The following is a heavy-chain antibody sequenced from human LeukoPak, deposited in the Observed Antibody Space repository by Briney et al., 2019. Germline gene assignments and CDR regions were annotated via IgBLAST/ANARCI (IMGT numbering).Heavy chain of an antibody. D-gene: IGHD3-10*01. CDR3: ARDYYGSGSYYNAGMDV. CDR1: GFTFSSYW. J-gene: IGHJ6*04. Sequence: GGSLRLSCAASGFTFSSYWMSWVRQAPGKGLEWVANIKQDGSEKYYVDSVKGRFTISRDNAKNSLYLQMNSLRAEDTAVYYCARDYYGSGSYYNAGMDVWGKGTTVTVSS. CDR2: IKQDGSEK. V-gene: IGHV3-7*01.